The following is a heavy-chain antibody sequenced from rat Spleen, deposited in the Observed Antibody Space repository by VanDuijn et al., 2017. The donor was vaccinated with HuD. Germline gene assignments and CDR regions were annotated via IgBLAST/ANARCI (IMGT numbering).Heavy chain of an antibody. D-gene: IGHD1-6*01. CDR1: GFSLSSYG. V-gene: IGHV2S8*01. CDR2: ISRGGST. J-gene: IGHJ3*01. CDR3: TRDPMYTTDLYYEGWFAY. Sequence: QVQLKESGPGLVQPSQTLSLTCTVSGFSLSSYGVIWVRQTPGKGLEWIAAISRGGSTYYNSTLKSRLSLSRDASKSQVFLKMNSLQTEDTAIYYCTRDPMYTTDLYYEGWFAYWGQGTLVTVSS.